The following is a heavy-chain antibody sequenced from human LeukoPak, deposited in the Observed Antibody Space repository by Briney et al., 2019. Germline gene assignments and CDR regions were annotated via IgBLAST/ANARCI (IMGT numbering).Heavy chain of an antibody. CDR2: ISSSSSTI. CDR3: ATYLWSGYFTPYGMDV. J-gene: IGHJ6*02. CDR1: GFTFSSYG. Sequence: GGSLRLSCAASGFTFSSYGMTWVRQAPGKGLEWVSYISSSSSTIYYADSVKGRFTISRDNAKNSLYLQMNSLRAEDTAVYYCATYLWSGYFTPYGMDVWGQGTTVTVSS. V-gene: IGHV3-48*01. D-gene: IGHD3-3*01.